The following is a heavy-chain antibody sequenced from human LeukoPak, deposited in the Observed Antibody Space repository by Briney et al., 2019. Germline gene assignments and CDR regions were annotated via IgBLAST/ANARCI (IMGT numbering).Heavy chain of an antibody. CDR3: ARDGGRRQWLVGIDY. V-gene: IGHV1-18*01. D-gene: IGHD6-19*01. Sequence: GASVKLSCKASGYTFTSYGITWVRQAPGQGLEWMGWISAYNGNTNYAQTLQGRVTMTTATSTTTAYMDRRSLRADAAAVYYCARDGGRRQWLVGIDYWGQGTLVTVSS. CDR2: ISAYNGNT. CDR1: GYTFTSYG. J-gene: IGHJ4*02.